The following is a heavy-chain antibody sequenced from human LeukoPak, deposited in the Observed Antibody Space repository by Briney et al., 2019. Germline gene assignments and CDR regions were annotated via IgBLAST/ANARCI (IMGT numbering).Heavy chain of an antibody. CDR3: ARRPMAASSTLFDY. V-gene: IGHV3-21*01. D-gene: IGHD6-13*01. CDR1: GFTFSSCS. J-gene: IGHJ4*02. Sequence: GGSLRLSCAASGFTFSSCSMNWVRQAPGKGLEWVSSISSSSSSYIYYADSVKGRFTISRDNAKNSLYLQMNSLRAEDTAVYYCARRPMAASSTLFDYWGQGTLVTVSS. CDR2: ISSSSSSYI.